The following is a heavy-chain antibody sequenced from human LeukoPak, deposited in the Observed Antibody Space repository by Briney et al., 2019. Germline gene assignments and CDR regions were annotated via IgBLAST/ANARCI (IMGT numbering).Heavy chain of an antibody. V-gene: IGHV4-4*02. CDR2: VSHTGSR. J-gene: IGHJ3*02. Sequence: PSETLSLTCTVSGGSIVASDWWTWVRQIPGKGPEWIGEVSHTGSRNYSPSLKGRVTVSIDKYKSQFYLQLSSVTAADTGVYFCSRRNSLYDAFDIWGQGTLIAVSS. CDR3: SRRNSLYDAFDI. D-gene: IGHD2-21*01. CDR1: GGSIVASDW.